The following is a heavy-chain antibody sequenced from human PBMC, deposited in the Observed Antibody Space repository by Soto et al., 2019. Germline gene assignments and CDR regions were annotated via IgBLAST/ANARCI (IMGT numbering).Heavy chain of an antibody. J-gene: IGHJ4*02. CDR2: IYYSGST. CDR1: VVSISSGGYY. V-gene: IGHV4-31*03. D-gene: IGHD1-1*01. CDR3: AREYRNNQRALQY. Sequence: PSETLSLTCTFSVVSISSGGYYCSWFRQHPWKDLEWIGYIYYSGSTYYNPSLKSRLTISVDTSKNQFSLKLSSVTAADTAVYYCAREYRNNQRALQYWGQGTLVNLS.